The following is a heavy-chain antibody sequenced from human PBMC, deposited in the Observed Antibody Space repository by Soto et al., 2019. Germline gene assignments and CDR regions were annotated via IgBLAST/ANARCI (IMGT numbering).Heavy chain of an antibody. CDR3: AKGGYNYGFFFDC. CDR2: IDNSGGIT. V-gene: IGHV3-23*05. J-gene: IGHJ4*02. CDR1: RFTFSTYA. D-gene: IGHD5-18*01. Sequence: GVSLRLSYAASRFTFSTYAMSWVRQVQGKGLEWVSTIDNSGGITYYADSVKGRFTISRDNSKNTLYLQMNSLRAEDTAVYYCAKGGYNYGFFFDCWGQGTMVTVSS.